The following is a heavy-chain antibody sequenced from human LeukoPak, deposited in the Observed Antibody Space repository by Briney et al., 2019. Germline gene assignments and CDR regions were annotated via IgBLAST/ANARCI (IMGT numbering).Heavy chain of an antibody. CDR3: ARDKWTPDY. CDR1: GFTFSSSW. V-gene: IGHV3-7*01. J-gene: IGHJ4*02. CDR2: IKQDGSEK. D-gene: IGHD1-26*01. Sequence: GGSLRLSCAAAGFTFSSSWMTWVRQAPGKGLEWVANIKQDGSEKYYVDSVEGRFTISRDNAKNSLYLQMSSLRAEDTAVYYCARDKWTPDYWGQGTLVTVSS.